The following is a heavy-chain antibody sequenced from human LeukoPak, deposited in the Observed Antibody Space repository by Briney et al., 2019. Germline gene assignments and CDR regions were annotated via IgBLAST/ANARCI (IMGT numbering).Heavy chain of an antibody. Sequence: ASVKVSCKDSGYTFTGYYMHWVRQAPGQGLEWMGWINPNSGGTNYAQKFQGWVTMTRDTSISTAYMELSRLRSDDTAVYYCARDGYPHMREPGDSPFDYWGQGTLVTVSS. CDR2: INPNSGGT. J-gene: IGHJ4*02. CDR1: GYTFTGYY. V-gene: IGHV1-2*04. CDR3: ARDGYPHMREPGDSPFDY. D-gene: IGHD5-18*01.